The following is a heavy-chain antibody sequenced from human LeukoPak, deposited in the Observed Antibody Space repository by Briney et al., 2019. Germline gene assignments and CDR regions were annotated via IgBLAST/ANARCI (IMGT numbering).Heavy chain of an antibody. CDR2: IYYSGST. CDR3: ARDRGYCGGDCYGNYFDY. J-gene: IGHJ4*02. CDR1: GGSISSSNYY. Sequence: SETLSLTCTVSGGSISSSNYYWGRIHQPPGEGLEWIGSIYYSGSTYYNPSLKSRVTISVDTSKKQFSLKLSSVTAADTAVYYCARDRGYCGGDCYGNYFDYWGQGTLVIVSS. D-gene: IGHD2-21*02. V-gene: IGHV4-39*07.